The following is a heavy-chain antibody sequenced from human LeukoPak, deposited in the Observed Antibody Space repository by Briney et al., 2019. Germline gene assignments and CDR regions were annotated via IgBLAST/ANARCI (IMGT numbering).Heavy chain of an antibody. D-gene: IGHD2/OR15-2a*01. CDR2: LYVDGST. V-gene: IGHV3-66*01. J-gene: IGHJ4*02. Sequence: GGSVRLSCAASGLTDNNNYLSWLPQAPGKGLECVSLLYVDGSTYYADSVKGRFTISRDNSKNMMYLQMNSLRAEDTAVYYCARDVSSRHLDYWGQGTLVTVSS. CDR1: GLTDNNNY. CDR3: ARDVSSRHLDY.